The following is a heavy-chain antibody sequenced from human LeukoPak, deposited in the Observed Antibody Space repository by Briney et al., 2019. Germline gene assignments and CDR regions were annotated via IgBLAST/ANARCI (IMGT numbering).Heavy chain of an antibody. Sequence: GGSLRLSCAASGFTFSSYSMNWVRQAPGKGLEWVSSISSSSSYIYYADSVKGRFTISRDNAKNSLYLQMNSLRAEDTAVYYCARDVITDIVVVVAATGCYYYGMDVWGQGTTVTVSS. CDR2: ISSSSSYI. CDR3: ARDVITDIVVVVAATGCYYYGMDV. CDR1: GFTFSSYS. D-gene: IGHD2-15*01. V-gene: IGHV3-21*01. J-gene: IGHJ6*02.